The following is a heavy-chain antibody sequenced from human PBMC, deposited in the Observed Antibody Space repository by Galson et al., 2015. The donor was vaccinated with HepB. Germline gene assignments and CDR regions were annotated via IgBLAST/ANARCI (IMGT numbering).Heavy chain of an antibody. CDR1: GFTYNNYW. V-gene: IGHV3-7*03. Sequence: SLRLSCAVSGFTYNNYWMSWVRQAPGRGLEWVANIKQDESEKYYVDSVEGRFTVSRDNAKKTPYLDMNALSVEDTAVYYCARGWDTDVTSNFDYWGQGALVTVSS. D-gene: IGHD5-18*01. CDR3: ARGWDTDVTSNFDY. CDR2: IKQDESEK. J-gene: IGHJ4*02.